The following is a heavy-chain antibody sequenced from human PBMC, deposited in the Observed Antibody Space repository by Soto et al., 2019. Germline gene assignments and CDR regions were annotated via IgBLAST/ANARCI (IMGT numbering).Heavy chain of an antibody. CDR3: AKGLSVGYFPYCYYYYGMDV. D-gene: IGHD6-25*01. CDR2: VGRHGEGA. CDR1: GFTFSSQS. Sequence: GGSLRLSCSASGFTFSSQSMHWVRQAPGKGLEYVAAVGRHGEGAYYADSVKGRFTISRDNSKNTLYLQMNSLRAEDTAVYYCAKGLSVGYFPYCYYYYGMDVWGQGTTVTVSS. V-gene: IGHV3-64D*08. J-gene: IGHJ6*02.